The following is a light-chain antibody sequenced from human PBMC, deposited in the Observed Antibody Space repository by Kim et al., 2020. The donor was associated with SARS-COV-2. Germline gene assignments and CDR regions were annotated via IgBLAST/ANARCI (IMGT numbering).Light chain of an antibody. CDR2: QDN. CDR3: QAWDSSSWV. V-gene: IGLV3-1*01. J-gene: IGLJ3*02. CDR1: RLGDKY. Sequence: SVSPEQTARITCSGDRLGDKYASWYQQKPGQSPVLVIYQDNKRPSGIPERFSGSNSGNTATLTISGTQAIDEADYYCQAWDSSSWVFGGGTQLTVL.